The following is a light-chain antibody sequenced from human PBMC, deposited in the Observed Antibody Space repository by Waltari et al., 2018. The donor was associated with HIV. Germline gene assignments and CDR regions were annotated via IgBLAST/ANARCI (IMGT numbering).Light chain of an antibody. CDR1: SSNIGRNY. CDR3: AAWNDRLSGYV. CDR2: TNN. Sequence: QSVLTQPPSASGTPGQRVTISCSGSSSNIGRNYVYWYQQLPGTAPKLLIYTNNQRPSWVPDRFSGSKSGTSASLASSGLRSEDEADYYCAAWNDRLSGYVFGTGTKVTV. V-gene: IGLV1-47*01. J-gene: IGLJ1*01.